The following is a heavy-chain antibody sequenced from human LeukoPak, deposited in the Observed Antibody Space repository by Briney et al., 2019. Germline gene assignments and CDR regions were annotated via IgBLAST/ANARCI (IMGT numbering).Heavy chain of an antibody. CDR2: IIPIFGTA. Sequence: GASVKVSCKASGGTFSSYAISWVRQAPGQGLEWMGGIIPIFGTANYAQEFQGRVTITADESTSTAYMELSSLRSEDTAVYYCARGSEDAFAIWGQGTMVTVSS. D-gene: IGHD2-15*01. J-gene: IGHJ3*02. V-gene: IGHV1-69*13. CDR1: GGTFSSYA. CDR3: ARGSEDAFAI.